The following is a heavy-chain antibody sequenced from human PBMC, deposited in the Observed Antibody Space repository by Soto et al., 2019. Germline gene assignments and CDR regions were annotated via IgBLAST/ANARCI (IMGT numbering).Heavy chain of an antibody. Sequence: EIHLLESGGGLVQPGGSLRLSCAASGLTFGSYAMSWVRQAPGKGLEWVSAISNSGGTTYYADSVRGRFTISRDNSKNTLYLQMNSLRADDMAVYYCAKDSPSHVGGWELPFDYWGQGTLVTVSS. CDR1: GLTFGSYA. CDR3: AKDSPSHVGGWELPFDY. J-gene: IGHJ4*02. D-gene: IGHD2-21*01. V-gene: IGHV3-23*01. CDR2: ISNSGGTT.